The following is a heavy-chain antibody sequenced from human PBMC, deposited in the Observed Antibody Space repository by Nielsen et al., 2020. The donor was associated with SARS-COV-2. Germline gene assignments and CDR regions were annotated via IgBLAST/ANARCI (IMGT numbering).Heavy chain of an antibody. CDR3: ARASGGSYGDYIFDY. J-gene: IGHJ4*02. V-gene: IGHV3-33*01. Sequence: GGSLRLSCAASGFTFSSYGMHWVRQAPGKGLEWVAVIWYDGSNKYYADPVKGRFTISRDNSKNTLYLQMNSLRAEDTAVYYCARASGGSYGDYIFDYWGQGTLVTVSS. CDR2: IWYDGSNK. CDR1: GFTFSSYG. D-gene: IGHD4-17*01.